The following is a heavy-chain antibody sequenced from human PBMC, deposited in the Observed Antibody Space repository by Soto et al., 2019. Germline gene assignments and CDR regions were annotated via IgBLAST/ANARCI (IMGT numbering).Heavy chain of an antibody. J-gene: IGHJ4*02. CDR1: GGTFSSYA. CDR3: ARGGPYGDPVDDY. Sequence: SVKVSCKASGGTFSSYAISWVRQAPGQGLEWMGGIIPIFGTANYAQKFQGRVTITADESTSTAYMELSSLRSEDTAVYYCARGGPYGDPVDDYWGQGTLVSVS. CDR2: IIPIFGTA. D-gene: IGHD4-17*01. V-gene: IGHV1-69*13.